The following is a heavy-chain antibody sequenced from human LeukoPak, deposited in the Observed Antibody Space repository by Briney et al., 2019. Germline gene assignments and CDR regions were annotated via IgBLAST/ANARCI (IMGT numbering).Heavy chain of an antibody. V-gene: IGHV4-38-2*01. Sequence: SETLSLTCAVSGYSISSGYYWGWIRQPPGKDLEWIGTIYHSGSTSYNPSLKSRVTISVDTSKNQFFLKLSSVTAADTAVYYCARSGDAYTPNYWGQGTLVTVSS. D-gene: IGHD5-24*01. CDR1: GYSISSGYY. J-gene: IGHJ4*02. CDR2: IYHSGST. CDR3: ARSGDAYTPNY.